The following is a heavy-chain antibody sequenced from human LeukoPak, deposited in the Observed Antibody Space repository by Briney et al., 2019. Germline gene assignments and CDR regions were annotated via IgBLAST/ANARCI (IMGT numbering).Heavy chain of an antibody. CDR2: IYYSGST. J-gene: IGHJ4*02. CDR3: ARAYYGGPYFDY. Sequence: NASETLSLTCTVSGGSISSYYWSWIRQPPGKGLEWIGYIYYSGSTNYNLSLKSRVTISVDTSKNQFSLKLSSVTAADTAVYYCARAYYGGPYFDYWGQGTLVTVSS. V-gene: IGHV4-59*01. D-gene: IGHD4-23*01. CDR1: GGSISSYY.